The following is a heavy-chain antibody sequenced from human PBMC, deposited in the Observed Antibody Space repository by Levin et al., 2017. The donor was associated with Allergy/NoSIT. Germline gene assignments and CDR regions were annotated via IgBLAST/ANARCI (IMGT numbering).Heavy chain of an antibody. CDR1: GFTFSSYG. CDR2: IAYDGSNK. J-gene: IGHJ6*04. Sequence: QTGESLKISCAASGFTFSSYGMHWVRQAPGKGLEWVAVIAYDGSNKYYADSVKGRFTISRDNSENTLYLQMNSLRVEDTAVYYCAKPLGIGEAGWLESGLDVWGKGTTVTVFS. V-gene: IGHV3-30*18. D-gene: IGHD6-13*01. CDR3: AKPLGIGEAGWLESGLDV.